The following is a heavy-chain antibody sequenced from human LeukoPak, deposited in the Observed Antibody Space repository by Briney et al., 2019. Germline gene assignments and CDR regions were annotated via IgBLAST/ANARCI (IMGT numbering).Heavy chain of an antibody. J-gene: IGHJ4*02. CDR2: IIPIFGTA. Sequence: GASVKVSCKASGYTFTGYYMHWVRQAPGQGLEWMGGIIPIFGTANYAQKFQGRVTITADESTSTAYMELSSLRSEDTAVYYCARDKDDYGDYRLDYWGQGTLVTVSS. D-gene: IGHD4-17*01. V-gene: IGHV1-69*13. CDR3: ARDKDDYGDYRLDY. CDR1: GYTFTGYY.